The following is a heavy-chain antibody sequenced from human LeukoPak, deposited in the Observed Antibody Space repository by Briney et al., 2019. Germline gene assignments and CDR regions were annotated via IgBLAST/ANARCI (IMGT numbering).Heavy chain of an antibody. CDR2: ISGTADSK. J-gene: IGHJ3*02. V-gene: IGHV3-23*01. CDR1: RFTFRNYA. Sequence: GGSLRLSCAASRFTFRNYAMSWVRQAPGRGLEWLCIISGTADSKYYADSVKGRFTISRDNPRSTLYLEMNILRAEDTAVYYCAKADATIGGAFGTWGQGTMVIVSS. CDR3: AKADATIGGAFGT. D-gene: IGHD3-16*01.